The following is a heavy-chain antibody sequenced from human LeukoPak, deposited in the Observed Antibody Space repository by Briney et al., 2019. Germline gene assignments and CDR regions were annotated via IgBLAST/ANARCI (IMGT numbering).Heavy chain of an antibody. CDR1: GGSISSSSYY. J-gene: IGHJ6*03. D-gene: IGHD6-19*01. V-gene: IGHV4-39*07. CDR3: ARGVAVAGTSNIRVYYYYMDV. CDR2: IYYSGST. Sequence: PSETLSLTCTVSGGSISSSSYYWGWIRQPPGKGLEWIGSIYYSGSTYYNPSLKSRVTISVDTSKNQFSLKLSSVTAADTAVYYCARGVAVAGTSNIRVYYYYMDVWGKGTTVTVSS.